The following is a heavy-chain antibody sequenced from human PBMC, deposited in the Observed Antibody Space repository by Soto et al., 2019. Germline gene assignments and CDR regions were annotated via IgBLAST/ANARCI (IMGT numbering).Heavy chain of an antibody. CDR1: GFTFSSYW. Sequence: GGSLRLSCAASGFTFSSYWMSWVRQAPGKGLEWVANIKQDGSEKYYADSVKGRFTISRDNAKNSLHLQMNSLRAEDTAVYYCAHHLAIRYFDLTYRGQGILVTVSS. J-gene: IGHJ4*02. V-gene: IGHV3-7*01. D-gene: IGHD3-9*01. CDR2: IKQDGSEK. CDR3: AHHLAIRYFDLTY.